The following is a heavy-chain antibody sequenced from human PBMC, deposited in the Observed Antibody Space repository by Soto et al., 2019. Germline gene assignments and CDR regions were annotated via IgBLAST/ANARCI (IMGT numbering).Heavy chain of an antibody. J-gene: IGHJ5*02. CDR1: GFTFNTYA. Sequence: GGSLRLSCVVSGFTFNTYAVSWVRQAPGKGLEWVSLISGDGGSTYYGDSVKGRFTISRDNSKNTVYLQMNSLRSEDTAVYYCGGGAAAGDNKYNCFAPGGQGTRVTVSS. D-gene: IGHD3-10*01. CDR3: GGGAAAGDNKYNCFAP. CDR2: ISGDGGST. V-gene: IGHV3-23*01.